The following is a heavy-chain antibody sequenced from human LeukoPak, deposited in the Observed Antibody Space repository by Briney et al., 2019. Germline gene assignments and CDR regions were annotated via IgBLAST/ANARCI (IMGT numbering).Heavy chain of an antibody. CDR2: ISSSGSTI. Sequence: PGGSLRLSCAASGFTVSSSYMNWVRQAPGKGLEWVSYISSSGSTIYYADSVKGRFTISRDNAKNSLYLQMNSLRAEDTAVYYCAREPYGMDVWGQGTTVTVSS. CDR3: AREPYGMDV. V-gene: IGHV3-48*03. J-gene: IGHJ6*02. CDR1: GFTVSSSY.